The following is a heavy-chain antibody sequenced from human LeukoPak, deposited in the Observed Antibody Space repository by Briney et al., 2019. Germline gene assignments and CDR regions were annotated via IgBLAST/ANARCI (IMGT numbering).Heavy chain of an antibody. Sequence: GGSLRLSCAASGFNFNDYYMTWVRQAPGQGLEWVGFIRSKDKGGTTEYAASVKGRFAISRDDSKSISYLQMNSLRTEDTAVYYCTHDTSGYAYAYDHWGQGTLVTVSS. CDR2: IRSKDKGGTT. V-gene: IGHV3-71*01. CDR3: THDTSGYAYAYDH. D-gene: IGHD3-22*01. J-gene: IGHJ4*02. CDR1: GFNFNDYY.